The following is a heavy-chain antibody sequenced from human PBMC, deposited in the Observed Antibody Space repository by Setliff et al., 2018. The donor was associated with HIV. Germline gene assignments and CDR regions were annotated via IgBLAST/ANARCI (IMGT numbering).Heavy chain of an antibody. J-gene: IGHJ4*02. Sequence: ASVKVSCKASGYTFTSYYMHWVRQAPGQGLEWMGIINPSGGRTSYAQKFQGRVTMTRDTFSSTVYMELSSLRSEDTAVYYCARDQGDNFWSGYCLDYWGQGTLVTVSS. CDR1: GYTFTSYY. CDR2: INPSGGRT. CDR3: ARDQGDNFWSGYCLDY. V-gene: IGHV1-46*01. D-gene: IGHD3-3*01.